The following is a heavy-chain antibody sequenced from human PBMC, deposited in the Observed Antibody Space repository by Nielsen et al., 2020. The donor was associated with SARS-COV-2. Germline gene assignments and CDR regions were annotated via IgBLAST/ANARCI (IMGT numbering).Heavy chain of an antibody. J-gene: IGHJ4*02. D-gene: IGHD3-16*01. CDR3: AKEHLVDRALIMYYFDS. Sequence: LKISCAASGFSFSDYYMSWVRQAPGKGLEWVSYISSSSSYTDYADSVKGRFTISRDNAKNSLYLQMNSLRAEDTAVYFCAKEHLVDRALIMYYFDSWGQGTLVTVSS. CDR1: GFSFSDYY. CDR2: ISSSSSYT. V-gene: IGHV3-11*06.